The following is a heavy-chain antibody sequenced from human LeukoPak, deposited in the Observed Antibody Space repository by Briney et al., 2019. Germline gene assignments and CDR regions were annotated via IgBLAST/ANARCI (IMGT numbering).Heavy chain of an antibody. V-gene: IGHV4-34*01. Sequence: SETLSLTCAVYGGSFSGYYWSWIRQPPGKGLEWIGEINHSGSTNYNPSLKSRVTISVDTSKNQFSLKLSSVTAADTAVYYCARECTGSTSCYPYWGQGTLVTVSS. CDR1: GGSFSGYY. D-gene: IGHD2-2*01. CDR2: INHSGST. CDR3: ARECTGSTSCYPY. J-gene: IGHJ4*02.